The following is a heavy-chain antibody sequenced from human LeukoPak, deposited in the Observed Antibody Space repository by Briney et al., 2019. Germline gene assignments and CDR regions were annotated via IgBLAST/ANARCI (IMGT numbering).Heavy chain of an antibody. CDR1: GGTFSSYA. D-gene: IGHD1-1*01. V-gene: IGHV1-69*04. CDR3: ARMGGSVTSYWYFDL. J-gene: IGHJ2*01. CDR2: IIPIFGIA. Sequence: SVKVSCKASGGTFSSYAISWVRQAPGQGLEWMGRIIPIFGIANYAQKFQGRVTITADKSTSTAYMELSSLRSEDTAVYYCARMGGSVTSYWYFDLWGRGTLVTVSS.